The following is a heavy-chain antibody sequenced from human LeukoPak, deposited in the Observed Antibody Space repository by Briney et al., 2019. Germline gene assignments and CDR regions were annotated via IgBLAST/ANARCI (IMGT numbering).Heavy chain of an antibody. V-gene: IGHV1-69-2*01. Sequence: ATVKISCKVSGYTFTDYYMHWVQQAPGKGLEWMGLVDPEDGETIYAEKFQGRVTITADTSTDTAYMELSSLRSEDTAVYYCARGGWDQYDFRINYYYYYMDVWGKGTTVTVSS. CDR3: ARGGWDQYDFRINYYYYYMDV. D-gene: IGHD3-3*01. CDR1: GYTFTDYY. J-gene: IGHJ6*03. CDR2: VDPEDGET.